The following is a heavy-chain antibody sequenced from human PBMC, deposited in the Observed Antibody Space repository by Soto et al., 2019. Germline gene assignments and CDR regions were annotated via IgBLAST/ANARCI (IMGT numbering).Heavy chain of an antibody. D-gene: IGHD3-3*01. J-gene: IGHJ3*02. Sequence: EVQLLESGGGLVQPGGSLRLSCAASGFTFSSHAMNWVRQAPGKGLEWVSGISGSGGSTYSADSVKGRFTISRDNSKNTLYLQMNSLRAEDTALYYCAKQLNYDFWSGYPDAFDIWGQGTMVIVSS. CDR3: AKQLNYDFWSGYPDAFDI. CDR1: GFTFSSHA. V-gene: IGHV3-23*01. CDR2: ISGSGGST.